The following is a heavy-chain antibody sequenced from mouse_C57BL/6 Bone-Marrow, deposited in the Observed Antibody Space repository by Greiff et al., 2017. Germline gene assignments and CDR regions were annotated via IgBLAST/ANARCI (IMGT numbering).Heavy chain of an antibody. CDR1: GFNIKDDY. D-gene: IGHD1-1*01. CDR2: IDPENGDT. Sequence: VHVKQSGAELVRPGASVKLSCTASGFNIKDDYMHWVKQRPEQGLEWIGWIDPENGDTEYASKFQGKATITADTSSNTAYLQLSSLTSEDTAVYYCTYYYGSSYYYAMDYWGQGTSVTVSS. J-gene: IGHJ4*01. CDR3: TYYYGSSYYYAMDY. V-gene: IGHV14-4*01.